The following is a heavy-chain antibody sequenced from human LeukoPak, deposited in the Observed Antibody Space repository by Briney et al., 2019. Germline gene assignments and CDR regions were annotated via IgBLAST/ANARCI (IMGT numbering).Heavy chain of an antibody. Sequence: SETLSLTCTVSGGSISSGGYYWSWIRQHPGKGLEWIGYIYYSGSTYYNPSLKSRVTISVDTSKNQFSLKLSSVTAADTAVYYCARDHGGRTGFDPWGQGTLVTVSS. J-gene: IGHJ5*02. CDR3: ARDHGGRTGFDP. D-gene: IGHD3-10*01. CDR1: GGSISSGGYY. V-gene: IGHV4-31*03. CDR2: IYYSGST.